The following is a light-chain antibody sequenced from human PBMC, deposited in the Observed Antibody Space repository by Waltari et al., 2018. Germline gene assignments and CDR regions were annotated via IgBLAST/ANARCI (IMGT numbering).Light chain of an antibody. CDR1: QSLLYSDGKTY. Sequence: DIVMTETPIYLSVTPGQPASMSCKSSQSLLYSDGKTYLYWYVQKTGQSPQLLIYEVSSRFSGVPDRFSGSGSGTNFTLTISRVEAEDVGVSYCVQGQDFPGTFGQGTKVEIK. J-gene: IGKJ1*01. CDR2: EVS. CDR3: VQGQDFPGT. V-gene: IGKV2-29*01.